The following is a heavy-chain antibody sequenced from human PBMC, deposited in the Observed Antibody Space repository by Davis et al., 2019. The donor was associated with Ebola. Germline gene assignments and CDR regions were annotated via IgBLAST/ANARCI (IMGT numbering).Heavy chain of an antibody. V-gene: IGHV3-48*04. CDR2: ISSSGSTI. CDR3: AGVGATPY. CDR1: GFTFSSYS. J-gene: IGHJ4*02. Sequence: GESLKISCAASGFTFSSYSMNWVRQAPGKGLEWVSYISSSGSTIYYADSVKGRFTISRDNAKNSLYLQTNSLRAEDTAVYYCAGVGATPYWGQGTLVTVSS. D-gene: IGHD1-26*01.